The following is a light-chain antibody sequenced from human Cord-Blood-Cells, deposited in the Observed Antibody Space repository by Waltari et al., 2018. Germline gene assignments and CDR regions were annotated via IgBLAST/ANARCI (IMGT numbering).Light chain of an antibody. V-gene: IGLV2-14*01. Sequence: QSALTQPASVSGSPGPSITISCTGTSSDVGGYNYVSWYQQHPGKAPKLMIYEVSNRPAGGSNRFAGSKSGNTASLTISGLQAEDGADYYCSSYTSSSTVFGGGTKLTVL. CDR2: EVS. J-gene: IGLJ2*01. CDR3: SSYTSSSTV. CDR1: SSDVGGYNY.